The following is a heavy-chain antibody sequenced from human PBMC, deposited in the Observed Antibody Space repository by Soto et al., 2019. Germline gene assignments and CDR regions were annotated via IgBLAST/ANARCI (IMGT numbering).Heavy chain of an antibody. J-gene: IGHJ6*02. Sequence: EVQLLESGGGCVQPGGSLRLSWAATGFTFSVYAMTWVRQAPGKGLEWVSAVTANGGSTYSADSVKGRFTISRDTSKNPLFLQMNSLRAEDTAVYYCASLGVGDWANYYYYYGMDVWGQGTKVTVSS. CDR3: ASLGVGDWANYYYYYGMDV. D-gene: IGHD2-21*02. CDR1: GFTFSVYA. V-gene: IGHV3-23*01. CDR2: VTANGGST.